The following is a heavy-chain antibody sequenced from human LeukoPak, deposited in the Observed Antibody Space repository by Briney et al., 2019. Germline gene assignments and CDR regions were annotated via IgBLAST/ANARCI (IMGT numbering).Heavy chain of an antibody. CDR3: ARDDPNKYYFDY. J-gene: IGHJ4*02. CDR2: IYYSGST. V-gene: IGHV4-39*02. Sequence: SETLSLTCTVSGGSISSSSYYWGWIRQPPGKGLEWIGKIYYSGSTYYNSSLKSRVTISVDTSKNQFSLKLSSVTAADTAVYHCARDDPNKYYFDYWGQGTLVTVSS. CDR1: GGSISSSSYY.